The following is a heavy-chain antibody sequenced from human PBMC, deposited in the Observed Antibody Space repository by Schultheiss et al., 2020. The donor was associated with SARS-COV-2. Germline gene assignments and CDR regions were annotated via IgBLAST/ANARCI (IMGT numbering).Heavy chain of an antibody. Sequence: GESLKISCAASGFTFSSYWMSWIRQAPGKGLEWVSYISSSGSTIYYADSVKGRFTISRDRSKNTLYLQMSRLRAEDTAVYYCAASDWFTPRFDFWGRGTLVTVSS. J-gene: IGHJ4*02. CDR2: ISSSGSTI. CDR3: AASDWFTPRFDF. CDR1: GFTFSSYW. V-gene: IGHV3-48*01. D-gene: IGHD3-9*01.